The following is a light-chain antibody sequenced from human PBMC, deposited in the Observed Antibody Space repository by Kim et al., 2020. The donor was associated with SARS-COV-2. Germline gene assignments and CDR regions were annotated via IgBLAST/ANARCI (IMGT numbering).Light chain of an antibody. J-gene: IGKJ2*01. V-gene: IGKV1-39*01. Sequence: DIQMTQSPSSLSASVGDRVTITCRASQSISSYLNWYQQKPGKAPKLLIYAASSLQSGVPSRFSGSGSGTDFTLTISSLQPEDFATYYCQHRYSTPYTFGQGTKLEIK. CDR1: QSISSY. CDR3: QHRYSTPYT. CDR2: AAS.